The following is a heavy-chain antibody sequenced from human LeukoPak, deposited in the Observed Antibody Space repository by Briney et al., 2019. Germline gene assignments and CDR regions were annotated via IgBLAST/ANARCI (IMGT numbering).Heavy chain of an antibody. Sequence: GGSLRLSCAASGFTFSSYSMNWVRQAPGKGLEWVSHISSSSSNIYYADSVKGRFTISRDNSKNTLYLQMNSLRAEDTAVYYCAKVMDTAMALYYYYYYGMDVWGQGTTVTVSS. CDR2: ISSSSSNI. CDR3: AKVMDTAMALYYYYYYGMDV. J-gene: IGHJ6*02. D-gene: IGHD5-18*01. V-gene: IGHV3-48*01. CDR1: GFTFSSYS.